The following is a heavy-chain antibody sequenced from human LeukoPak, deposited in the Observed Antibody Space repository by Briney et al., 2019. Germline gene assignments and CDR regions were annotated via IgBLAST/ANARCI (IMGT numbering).Heavy chain of an antibody. CDR3: ARDLDYYDSSGYLHY. CDR2: IWYDGSNK. D-gene: IGHD3-22*01. CDR1: GFTFSSYG. V-gene: IGHV3-33*01. Sequence: GGSLRLSCAASGFTFSSYGMHWVRQAPGKGLEWVAVIWYDGSNKYYADSMKGRFTISRDNSKNTLYLQMNSLRAEDTAVYYFARDLDYYDSSGYLHYWGQGTLVTVSS. J-gene: IGHJ4*02.